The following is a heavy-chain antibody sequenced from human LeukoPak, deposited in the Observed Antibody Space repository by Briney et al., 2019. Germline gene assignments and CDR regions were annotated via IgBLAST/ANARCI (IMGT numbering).Heavy chain of an antibody. D-gene: IGHD2-2*01. CDR3: ARDPRWLTPDCTSTSCYENYFDP. J-gene: IGHJ5*02. CDR2: IYHSGSA. V-gene: IGHV4-38-2*02. Sequence: KTSETLSLTCGVSGYSISSGYQWAWIRQSPGKGLEWIGSIYHSGSAHYNPSLKSRVTISVETSKNLFSLNMYSVTAADTAVYYCARDPRWLTPDCTSTSCYENYFDPWGQGTLVTVSS. CDR1: GYSISSGYQ.